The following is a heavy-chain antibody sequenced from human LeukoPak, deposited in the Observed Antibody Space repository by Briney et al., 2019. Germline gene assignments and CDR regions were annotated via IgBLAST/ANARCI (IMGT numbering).Heavy chain of an antibody. Sequence: SGTLSLTRSVSRYSISSGYFWAWIRQPPGKGLEWIGSIEHSGSSYYNPSLKSRVSISVDTSKNQFSLKLSSVTAADTAVYYCARVQISSSWYRLTDTAMVTFDYWGQGTLVTVSS. V-gene: IGHV4-38-2*02. D-gene: IGHD5-18*01. CDR1: RYSISSGYF. CDR3: ARVQISSSWYRLTDTAMVTFDY. J-gene: IGHJ4*02. CDR2: IEHSGSS.